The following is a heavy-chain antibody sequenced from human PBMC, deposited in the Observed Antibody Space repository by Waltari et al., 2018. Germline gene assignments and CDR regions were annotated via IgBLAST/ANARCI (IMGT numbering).Heavy chain of an antibody. D-gene: IGHD3-10*01. V-gene: IGHV4-59*01. Sequence: QVQLQESGPGLVKPSETLSLTCTVSGGSISSYYWSWIRQPPGKGLEWIGYIYYSGSTNDNPSLKSRVTISVDTSKNQFSLKLSSVTAADTAVYYCARSFGRKAYGYFDYWGQGTLVTVSS. CDR3: ARSFGRKAYGYFDY. CDR1: GGSISSYY. CDR2: IYYSGST. J-gene: IGHJ4*02.